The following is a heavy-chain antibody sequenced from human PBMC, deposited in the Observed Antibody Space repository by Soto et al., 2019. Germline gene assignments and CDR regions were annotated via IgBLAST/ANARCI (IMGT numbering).Heavy chain of an antibody. D-gene: IGHD3-16*01. CDR1: GFTFDDNA. V-gene: IGHV3-9*01. Sequence: GGSLRLSCAVSGFTFDDNAMHWVRQAPEKGLEWVSGINWKSDIGYADSVKGRFTISRDNAENSLYLQMNSLRAEDTALYYCAISQDRGGRTTFIYWGQGTKVTVSS. J-gene: IGHJ4*02. CDR3: AISQDRGGRTTFIY. CDR2: INWKSDI.